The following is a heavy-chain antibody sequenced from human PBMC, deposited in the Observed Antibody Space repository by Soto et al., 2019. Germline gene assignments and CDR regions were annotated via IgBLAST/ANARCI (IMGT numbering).Heavy chain of an antibody. CDR3: AKAGGSSSSYHYYYGMDV. CDR1: GFTFDDYA. CDR2: ISWNSGSI. Sequence: DVQLVESGGGLVQPGRSLRLSCAASGFTFDDYAMHWVRQAPGKGLEWVSGISWNSGSIGYADSVKGRFTISRDNAKNPLYLQMNSLRAEDTALYYCAKAGGSSSSYHYYYGMDVWGQGTTVTVSS. D-gene: IGHD6-6*01. J-gene: IGHJ6*02. V-gene: IGHV3-9*01.